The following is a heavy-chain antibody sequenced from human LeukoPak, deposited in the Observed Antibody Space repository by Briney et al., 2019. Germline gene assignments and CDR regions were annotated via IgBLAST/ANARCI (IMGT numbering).Heavy chain of an antibody. D-gene: IGHD3-10*01. CDR1: GYTFTSYY. Sequence: ASVKVSCKASGYTFTSYYMHWVRQAPGQGLEWMGIINPSGGSTSYAQKFQGRVTMTRDTSTSTVYMELSSLRSEDTAVYYCARSDNMERTRTLWFGESFNWFDPWGQGTLVTVSS. J-gene: IGHJ5*02. CDR3: ARSDNMERTRTLWFGESFNWFDP. V-gene: IGHV1-46*01. CDR2: INPSGGST.